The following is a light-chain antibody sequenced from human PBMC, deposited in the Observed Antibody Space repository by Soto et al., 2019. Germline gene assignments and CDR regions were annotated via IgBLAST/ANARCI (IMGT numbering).Light chain of an antibody. CDR3: LQDNSNPLT. J-gene: IGKJ4*01. CDR2: HAF. CDR1: QGAGNN. V-gene: IGKV1-6*01. Sequence: IQMTQSPSSLSASVGDRVTITCRASQGAGNNLGWYQQKPGKAPKLLIYHAFTLYNGVSSRFSGSGSGTAFSLTISSLQPEDFATYYCLQDNSNPLTFGGGTKVGIK.